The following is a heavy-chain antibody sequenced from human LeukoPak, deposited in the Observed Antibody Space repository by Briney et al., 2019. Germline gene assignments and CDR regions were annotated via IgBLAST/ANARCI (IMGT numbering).Heavy chain of an antibody. Sequence: SESLSLTCTVSGGSISGDCWSWIRQPPGKGLGWIGYIFDSVSTNYTPSLKSRVTISVDTSKNQFSLKLSSVTAADTAVYYCVRSDDFWSGYYGYWGQGTLVTVSS. J-gene: IGHJ4*02. CDR2: IFDSVST. CDR3: VRSDDFWSGYYGY. CDR1: GGSISGDC. D-gene: IGHD3-3*01. V-gene: IGHV4-59*01.